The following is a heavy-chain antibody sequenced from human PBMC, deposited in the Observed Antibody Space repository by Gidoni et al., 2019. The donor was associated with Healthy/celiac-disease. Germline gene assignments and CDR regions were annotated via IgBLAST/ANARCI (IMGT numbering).Heavy chain of an antibody. Sequence: QLQLQESGPGLVKPSETLSLTCTVSGGSISSSSYYWGWIRQPPGKGLEWIGSIYYSGSTYYNPSLKSRVTISVDTSKNQFSLKLSSVTAADTAVYYCARAWMEFTMVQGVIITGLFDYWGQGTLVTVSS. V-gene: IGHV4-39*01. D-gene: IGHD3-10*01. CDR2: IYYSGST. J-gene: IGHJ4*02. CDR3: ARAWMEFTMVQGVIITGLFDY. CDR1: GGSISSSSYY.